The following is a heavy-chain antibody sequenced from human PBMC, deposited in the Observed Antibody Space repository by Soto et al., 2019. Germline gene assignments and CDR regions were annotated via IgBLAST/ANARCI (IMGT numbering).Heavy chain of an antibody. J-gene: IGHJ3*02. D-gene: IGHD2-21*01. V-gene: IGHV4-59*02. CDR3: ARWGHPAVKAYDI. CDR1: GASVSNYY. CDR2: IHYTGDS. Sequence: TSETLSLTCTVSGASVSNYYWNWVRQPPGKGLEWIGYIHYTGDSKYNPSLKSRVTMSVDTSKNQFSLKMTSVTAADTAVYYCARWGHPAVKAYDIWGQGAMVTVSS.